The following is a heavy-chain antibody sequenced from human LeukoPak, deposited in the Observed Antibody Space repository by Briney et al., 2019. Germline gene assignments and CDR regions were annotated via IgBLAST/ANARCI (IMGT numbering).Heavy chain of an antibody. J-gene: IGHJ4*02. V-gene: IGHV3-11*04. CDR3: AWGGMAAFDS. Sequence: PGGSLRLSCAASGFTFSDYYMSWIRQAPGKGLEWVAYISSSGNTRYYADSVRGRFTISWDNAKNSLYLQMNSLRAEDTAVYYCAWGGMAAFDSWGQGTLVTVSS. CDR2: ISSSGNTR. D-gene: IGHD3-16*01. CDR1: GFTFSDYY.